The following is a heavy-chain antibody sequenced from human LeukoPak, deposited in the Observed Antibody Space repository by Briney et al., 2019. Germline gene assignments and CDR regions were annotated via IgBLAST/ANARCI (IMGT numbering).Heavy chain of an antibody. CDR1: GGSISIYY. CDR2: IYYSGST. V-gene: IGHV4-59*01. D-gene: IGHD5-18*01. CDR3: ARGAVDTDMVPLMDYYYYYGMDV. J-gene: IGHJ6*02. Sequence: SSETLSLTCTVSGGSISIYYWSWIRQPPGKGLEWIGYIYYSGSTNYNPSLKSRVTISVDTSKNQFSLTLSSVTAADTAVYYCARGAVDTDMVPLMDYYYYYGMDVWGQGTTVTVSS.